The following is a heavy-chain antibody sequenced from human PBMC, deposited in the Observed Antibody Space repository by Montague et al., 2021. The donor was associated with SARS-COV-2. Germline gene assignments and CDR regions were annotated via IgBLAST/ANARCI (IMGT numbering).Heavy chain of an antibody. V-gene: IGHV3-23*01. J-gene: IGHJ4*02. CDR3: AKRGSYFFDY. CDR2: ITVSGAGT. D-gene: IGHD1-26*01. Sequence: SLRLSCAASGFTFTSYGMAWVRQAPGKGLECVSVITVSGAGTYYAESVEGRFTISRDHSRNTLFLQMNSLRAEDTAVYYCAKRGSYFFDYWGQGTLVTVSS. CDR1: GFTFTSYG.